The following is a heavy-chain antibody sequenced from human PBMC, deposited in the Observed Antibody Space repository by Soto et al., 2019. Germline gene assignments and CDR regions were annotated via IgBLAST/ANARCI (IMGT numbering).Heavy chain of an antibody. CDR3: AKGSTYSFYFDH. Sequence: PGGSLRLSCVASGFSFSSYDMSWVRQAPGKGLEWVSFIIGNSGTTYYADSVKGRFTISRDNSKNTLYLQMSRLGAEDTAAYYCAKGSTYSFYFDHWGQGTPVTVSS. D-gene: IGHD5-18*01. J-gene: IGHJ4*01. CDR1: GFSFSSYD. CDR2: IIGNSGTT. V-gene: IGHV3-23*01.